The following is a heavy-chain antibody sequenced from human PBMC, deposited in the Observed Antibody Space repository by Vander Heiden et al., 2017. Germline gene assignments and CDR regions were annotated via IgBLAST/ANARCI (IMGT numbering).Heavy chain of an antibody. Sequence: EVQLLESGGGLVQPGGSLTLSCAATGFTFSSYAMPWVRPAPGKGLEWVSAISGSGGSTYYADSVKGRFTISRDNSKNTLYLQMNSLRAEDTAVYYCAKVPLPSSSGYYGYFDYWGQGTLVTVSS. J-gene: IGHJ4*02. CDR1: GFTFSSYA. CDR3: AKVPLPSSSGYYGYFDY. CDR2: ISGSGGST. V-gene: IGHV3-23*01. D-gene: IGHD3-22*01.